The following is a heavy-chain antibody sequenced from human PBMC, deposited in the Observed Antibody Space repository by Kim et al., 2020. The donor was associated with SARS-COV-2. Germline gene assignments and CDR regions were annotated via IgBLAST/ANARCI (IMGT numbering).Heavy chain of an antibody. D-gene: IGHD3-16*01. V-gene: IGHV1-46*01. Sequence: AQKFQGRVTMTRDTSTSTVYMELSSLRSEDTAVYYCARDQGFGVWVAFDIWGQGTMVTVSS. CDR3: ARDQGFGVWVAFDI. J-gene: IGHJ3*02.